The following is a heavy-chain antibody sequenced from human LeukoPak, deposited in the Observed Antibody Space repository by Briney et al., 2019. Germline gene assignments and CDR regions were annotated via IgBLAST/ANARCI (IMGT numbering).Heavy chain of an antibody. J-gene: IGHJ5*02. V-gene: IGHV4-59*01. CDR1: GGSISSYY. CDR3: ARAIAVAGTHWFDP. D-gene: IGHD6-19*01. Sequence: SETLSLTCTVSGGSISSYYWSWIRQPPGKGLEWIGNIYYSGSTNYNPSLKSRVTISVDTSKNQFSLKLSSVTAADTAVYYCARAIAVAGTHWFDPWGQGTLVTVSS. CDR2: IYYSGST.